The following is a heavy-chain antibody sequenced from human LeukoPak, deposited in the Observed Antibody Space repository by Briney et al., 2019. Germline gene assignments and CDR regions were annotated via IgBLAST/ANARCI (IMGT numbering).Heavy chain of an antibody. J-gene: IGHJ4*02. CDR2: IYRSGNS. Sequence: SETLSLTCAVSGGSIATNNWWSWVRQSPGKGLEWIGEIYRSGNSNYNPSLKSRVTISVDKSKNQFSMKLTSVTAEDTAFYYCARDVGARLPGYWGQGILVTVSS. D-gene: IGHD6-6*01. V-gene: IGHV4-4*02. CDR1: GGSIATNNW. CDR3: ARDVGARLPGY.